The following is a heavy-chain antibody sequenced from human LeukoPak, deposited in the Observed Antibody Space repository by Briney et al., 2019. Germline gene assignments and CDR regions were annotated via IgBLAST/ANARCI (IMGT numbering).Heavy chain of an antibody. D-gene: IGHD3-9*01. CDR2: ISGSGGST. CDR1: GFTFSSYA. CDR3: ATAEGGLRNYYFDY. V-gene: IGHV3-23*01. Sequence: GGSLRLSCAASGFTFSSYAMSWFRQAPGKGLEWVSAISGSGGSTYYADSVKGRFTISRDNSKNTLYLQMNSLRAEDTAVYYCATAEGGLRNYYFDYWGQGTLVTVSS. J-gene: IGHJ4*02.